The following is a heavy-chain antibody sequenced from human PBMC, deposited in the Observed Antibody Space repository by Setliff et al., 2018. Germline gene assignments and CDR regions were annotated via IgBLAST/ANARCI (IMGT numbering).Heavy chain of an antibody. Sequence: PSETLSLTCAVYGGSFSGYYWNWIRQAPGKGLEWVSAISPIGDSTYYLDSVKGRFTVSRDNSRNTLYLQMNSLRTQDTAIYYCARDRGESTTWYALDGFDVWGQGTMVTVSS. CDR1: GGSFSGYY. V-gene: IGHV3-23*01. CDR2: ISPIGDST. J-gene: IGHJ3*01. D-gene: IGHD6-13*01. CDR3: ARDRGESTTWYALDGFDV.